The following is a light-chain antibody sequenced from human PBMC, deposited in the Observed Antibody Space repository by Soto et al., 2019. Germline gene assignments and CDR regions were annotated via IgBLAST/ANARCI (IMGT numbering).Light chain of an antibody. Sequence: QSALAQAASVSGSPGQSITISCTGTTSDIGAYNYVSRYQHHPGKAPKVMIYDVSNRPSGVSIRFSGSKSGTTASLTISGLRAEDEADYYCSSYSSSSTLMIFGGGTKLTVL. CDR2: DVS. CDR1: TSDIGAYNY. CDR3: SSYSSSSTLMI. J-gene: IGLJ2*01. V-gene: IGLV2-14*03.